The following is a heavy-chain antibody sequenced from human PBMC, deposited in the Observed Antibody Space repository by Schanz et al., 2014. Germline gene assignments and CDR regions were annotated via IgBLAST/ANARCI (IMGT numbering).Heavy chain of an antibody. CDR3: ASDFWSGYSHYYYGLDV. Sequence: QVHLVQSGAEVKKPGASVKVSCKASGYIFTSYSMHWVRQAPGQGLEWMGIIDPRDGATNYGGKFQGRVTIARDTSTTTVSMHLRGLRPEDTAIYYCASDFWSGYSHYYYGLDVWGQGTTVTVSS. CDR1: GYIFTSYS. V-gene: IGHV1-46*01. CDR2: IDPRDGAT. D-gene: IGHD3-3*01. J-gene: IGHJ6*02.